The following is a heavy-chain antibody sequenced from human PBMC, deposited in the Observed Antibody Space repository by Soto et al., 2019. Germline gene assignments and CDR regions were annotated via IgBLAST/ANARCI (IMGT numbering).Heavy chain of an antibody. J-gene: IGHJ3*02. CDR2: IYPGDSDT. Sequence: GESLKISCKGSGYSFTSYWIGWVRQMPGKGLEWMGIIYPGDSDTRYSPSFQGQVTISADKSISTAYLQWSSLKASDTAMYYCARRSYYYDSSGYYIGAFGIWGQGTMVTVSS. D-gene: IGHD3-22*01. V-gene: IGHV5-51*01. CDR3: ARRSYYYDSSGYYIGAFGI. CDR1: GYSFTSYW.